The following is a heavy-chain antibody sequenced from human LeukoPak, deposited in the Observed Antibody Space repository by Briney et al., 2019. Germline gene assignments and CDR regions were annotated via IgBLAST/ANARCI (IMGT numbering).Heavy chain of an antibody. Sequence: GWSLRLSCAASEFTFSKVWMSSVRQAPGKGLEWVGRIKSKTDGGTTDYAAPVKGRFTISRDDSKNTLYLQMNSLKTEDTAVYYCTTDTYDSGAYYPQHWGQGTLVTVSS. CDR1: EFTFSKVW. CDR3: TTDTYDSGAYYPQH. CDR2: IKSKTDGGTT. V-gene: IGHV3-15*01. J-gene: IGHJ1*01. D-gene: IGHD3-22*01.